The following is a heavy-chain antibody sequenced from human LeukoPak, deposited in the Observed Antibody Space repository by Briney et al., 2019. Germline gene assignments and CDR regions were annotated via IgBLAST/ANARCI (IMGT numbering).Heavy chain of an antibody. CDR3: ARVRRSDGSGSYNWFDP. D-gene: IGHD3-10*01. Sequence: ASVKVSCKATGYTFTSYGISWVRQAPGQGLEWMGWISAYNGNTNYAQKLQGRVTMTTDTSTSTAYMELRSLRSDDTAVYYCARVRRSDGSGSYNWFDPWGQGTLVTVSS. CDR2: ISAYNGNT. CDR1: GYTFTSYG. J-gene: IGHJ5*02. V-gene: IGHV1-18*01.